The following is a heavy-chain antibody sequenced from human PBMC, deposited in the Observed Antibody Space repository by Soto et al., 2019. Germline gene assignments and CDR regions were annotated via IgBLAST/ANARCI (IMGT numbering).Heavy chain of an antibody. D-gene: IGHD3-10*01. CDR1: GDSINSGNW. CDR2: VYHSGTT. Sequence: VQLQESGPGLVNPSGTLSLTCGVSGDSINSGNWWSWVRQPPGKGLEWIGEVYHSGTTNYNPSRKSRVXXXIXXSSNQFTLKVTSVIAADTAVYFCASNYGSGSFFSSWGQGTLVTVSS. J-gene: IGHJ5*02. CDR3: ASNYGSGSFFSS. V-gene: IGHV4-4*02.